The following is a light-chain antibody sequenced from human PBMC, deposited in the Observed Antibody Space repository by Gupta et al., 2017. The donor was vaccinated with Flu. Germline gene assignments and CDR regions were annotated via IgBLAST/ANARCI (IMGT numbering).Light chain of an antibody. CDR1: GSNFGAGYD. CDR2: SNT. CDR3: YSSGDSITGPYV. J-gene: IGLJ2*01. V-gene: IGLV1-40*03. Sequence: TISCIGSGSNFGAGYDVHWFHQLPAKAPPLLIVSNTNRPSGVPDRFSCATSCASASLVTNGLQADDEAADYCYSSGDSITGPYVFGGGTQVTVL.